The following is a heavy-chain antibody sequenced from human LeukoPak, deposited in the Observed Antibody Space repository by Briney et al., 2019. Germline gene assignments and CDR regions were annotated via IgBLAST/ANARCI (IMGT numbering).Heavy chain of an antibody. D-gene: IGHD2-2*01. CDR2: IYWDDNK. CDR3: ARDYCSTTSCYQGWFDP. J-gene: IGHJ5*02. Sequence: ESGPTLVKPTQTLTLTCTFSGFSLSTTGVTVGWIRQPPGKALEWLALIYWDDNKRYSPSLGSRLTITKDTSKNQVVLIMTNMDPVDTATYFCARDYCSTTSCYQGWFDPWGQGTLVTVSS. CDR1: GFSLSTTGVT. V-gene: IGHV2-5*02.